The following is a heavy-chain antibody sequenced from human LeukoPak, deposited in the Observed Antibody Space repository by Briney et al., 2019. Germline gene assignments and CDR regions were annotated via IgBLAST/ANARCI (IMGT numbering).Heavy chain of an antibody. CDR3: AKMWWSGYPQGVDY. Sequence: GGSLRLSCAASGFTFSTYAMHWVRQAPGKRLECISSISSNGDNTYYAKSVKGRFTISRDNSKNTLYLQMNSLRAEDTAVYYCAKMWWSGYPQGVDYWGQGTLVTVSS. V-gene: IGHV3-64*01. J-gene: IGHJ4*02. D-gene: IGHD3-3*01. CDR1: GFTFSTYA. CDR2: ISSNGDNT.